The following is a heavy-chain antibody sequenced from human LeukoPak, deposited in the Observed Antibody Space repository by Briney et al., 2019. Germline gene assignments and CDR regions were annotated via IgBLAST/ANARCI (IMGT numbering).Heavy chain of an antibody. CDR2: IIPICDTA. CDR1: GGNFTSYS. Sequence: SVKASCKAFGGNFTSYSVSWVRQAPGQGRECRGRIIPICDTANYAQEFQGRVTITADEATATAYLELSSLTSEDTAVYYCAHSGNDYFDYWGQGTLVTVSS. V-gene: IGHV1-69*13. J-gene: IGHJ4*02. D-gene: IGHD5-12*01. CDR3: AHSGNDYFDY.